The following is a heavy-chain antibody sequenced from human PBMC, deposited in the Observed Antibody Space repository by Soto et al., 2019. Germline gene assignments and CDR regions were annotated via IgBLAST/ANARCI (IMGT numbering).Heavy chain of an antibody. CDR2: INPNSGGT. D-gene: IGHD5-18*01. J-gene: IGHJ4*02. Sequence: QVQLVQSGAEVKKPGASVKVSCKASGYTFTGYYMHWVRQAPGQGLEWMGWINPNSGGTNYAQKLQGRVTMTRDTSISTAYMELSRLRSDDTAVYYCAREDLDTAMFTHWGQGTLVTVSS. V-gene: IGHV1-2*02. CDR3: AREDLDTAMFTH. CDR1: GYTFTGYY.